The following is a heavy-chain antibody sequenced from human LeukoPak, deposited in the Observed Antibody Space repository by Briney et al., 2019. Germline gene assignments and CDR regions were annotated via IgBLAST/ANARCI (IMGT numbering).Heavy chain of an antibody. J-gene: IGHJ4*02. V-gene: IGHV3-11*04. Sequence: GGSLRLSCAASGFTFNDYYMSWVRGAPGKGLEWVSYISSSGITIYYADSVKGRFTISRDNAKTSLYLQMNSLRAEDTAVYYCARYYCSTPSCYGRYFDYWGQGTLVTVSS. CDR1: GFTFNDYY. CDR2: ISSSGITI. CDR3: ARYYCSTPSCYGRYFDY. D-gene: IGHD2-2*01.